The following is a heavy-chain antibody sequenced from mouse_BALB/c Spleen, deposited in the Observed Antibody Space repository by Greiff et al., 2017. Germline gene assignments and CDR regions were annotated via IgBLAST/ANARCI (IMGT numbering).Heavy chain of an antibody. CDR2: IWGDGST. CDR3: AREHYYGSFAY. Sequence: VQLQESGPGLVAPSQSLSITCTVSGFSLTGYGVNWVRQPPGKGLEWLGMIWGDGSTDYNSALKSRLSISKDNSKSQVFLKMNSLQTDDTARYYCAREHYYGSFAYWGQGTLVTVSA. J-gene: IGHJ3*01. CDR1: GFSLTGYG. V-gene: IGHV2-6-7*01. D-gene: IGHD1-2*01.